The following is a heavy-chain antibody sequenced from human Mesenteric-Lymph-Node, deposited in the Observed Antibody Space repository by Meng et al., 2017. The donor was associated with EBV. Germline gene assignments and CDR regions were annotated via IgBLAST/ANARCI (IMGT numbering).Heavy chain of an antibody. CDR1: GFTFSSYS. V-gene: IGHV3-21*01. D-gene: IGHD3-22*01. CDR2: ISSSSSYI. J-gene: IGHJ4*02. Sequence: EVQLVESGGXLVKPGGALXLSCAASGFTFSSYSMNWVRQAPGKGPEWVSSISSSSSYIYYADSVKGRFTISRDNAKNSLYLQMNSLRAEDTAVYYCAREVVVTSGDYWGQGTLVTVSS. CDR3: AREVVVTSGDY.